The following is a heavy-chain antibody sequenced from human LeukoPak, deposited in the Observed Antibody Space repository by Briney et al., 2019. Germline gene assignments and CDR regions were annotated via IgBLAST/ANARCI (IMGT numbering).Heavy chain of an antibody. Sequence: SETLSLTCTVSGGSISSSNFYWGWIRQPPGKGLEWIGNIYYSGSTYYNPSLKSRVTISVDTSKNQFSLNLSSVTAADTAVYYCARGGQWELLTLVTQYNWFDPWGQGTLVTVSS. V-gene: IGHV4-39*07. J-gene: IGHJ5*02. CDR2: IYYSGST. D-gene: IGHD1-26*01. CDR1: GGSISSSNFY. CDR3: ARGGQWELLTLVTQYNWFDP.